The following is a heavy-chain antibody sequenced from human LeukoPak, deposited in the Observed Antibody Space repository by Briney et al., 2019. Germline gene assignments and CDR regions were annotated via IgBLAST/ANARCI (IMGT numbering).Heavy chain of an antibody. D-gene: IGHD5-24*01. J-gene: IGHJ4*02. CDR1: GGSISSSSYY. V-gene: IGHV4-39*07. CDR2: IYYSGST. Sequence: SETLSLTCTVSGGSISSSSYYWGWIRQPPGKGLEWIGSIYYSGSTYYNPSLKSRVTISVDTSKNQFSLKLSSVTAADTAVYYCARATEMATIQPYYFDYWGQGTLVTVSS. CDR3: ARATEMATIQPYYFDY.